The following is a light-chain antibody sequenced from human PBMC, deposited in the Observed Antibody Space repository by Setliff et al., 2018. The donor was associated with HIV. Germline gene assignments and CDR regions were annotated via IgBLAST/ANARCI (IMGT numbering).Light chain of an antibody. Sequence: DVQMTQSPSSLSASVGERVTITCRADQDISTSLAVYQQKPVKAPNIIIYGASRLQSWVPSRFSGSGSGTDYILTISSLQPEDSATYYCQQYDSSPQTFGQGTKVDIK. CDR3: QQYDSSPQT. CDR1: QDISTS. V-gene: IGKV1-NL1*01. CDR2: GAS. J-gene: IGKJ1*01.